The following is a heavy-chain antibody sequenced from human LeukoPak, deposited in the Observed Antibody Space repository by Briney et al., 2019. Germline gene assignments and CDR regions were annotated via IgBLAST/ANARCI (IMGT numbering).Heavy chain of an antibody. CDR2: ISSSSSYI. V-gene: IGHV3-21*01. CDR3: ARVRSGSLYYFDY. D-gene: IGHD3-10*01. J-gene: IGHJ4*02. CDR1: GFTFSSYS. Sequence: SGGSLRLSCAASGFTFSSYSMNWVRQAPGKGLEWVSSISSSSSYIYYADSVKGRFTISRDNAKNSLYLQMNSLRAEDTAVYYCARVRSGSLYYFDYWGQGTLVTVSS.